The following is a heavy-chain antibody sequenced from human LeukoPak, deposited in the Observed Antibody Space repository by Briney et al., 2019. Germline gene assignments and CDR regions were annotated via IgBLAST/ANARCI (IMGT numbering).Heavy chain of an antibody. D-gene: IGHD5-18*01. CDR1: GGSINSYY. CDR2: ISYSGST. Sequence: SETLSLTCTVSGGSINSYYWSWIRQPPGKGLEWIGCISYSGSTSYNPSLKSRVTISVDTSKNQFSLKLTSVTAADTAVYYCARDGDTAMILFAFDIWGQGTMVTVSS. CDR3: ARDGDTAMILFAFDI. V-gene: IGHV4-59*01. J-gene: IGHJ3*02.